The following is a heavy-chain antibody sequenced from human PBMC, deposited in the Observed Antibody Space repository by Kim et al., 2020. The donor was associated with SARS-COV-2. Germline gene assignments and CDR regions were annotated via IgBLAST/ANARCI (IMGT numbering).Heavy chain of an antibody. Sequence: SETLSLTCTVSGGSISSGGYYWSWIRQHPGKGLEWIGYIYYSGSTYYNPSLKSRVTISVDTSKNQFSLKLSSVTAADTAVYYCARDTLLTGPGPPYWYFDLWGRGTLVTVSS. CDR2: IYYSGST. CDR1: GGSISSGGYY. V-gene: IGHV4-31*03. J-gene: IGHJ2*01. CDR3: ARDTLLTGPGPPYWYFDL. D-gene: IGHD3-9*01.